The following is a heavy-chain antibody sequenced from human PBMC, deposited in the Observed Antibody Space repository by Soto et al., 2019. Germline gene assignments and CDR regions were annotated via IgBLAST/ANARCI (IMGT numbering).Heavy chain of an antibody. CDR1: GFSLNDASVG. J-gene: IGHJ4*02. Sequence: SGPTLVNPTETLTLTCTVSGFSLNDASVGVSWIRQPPGRALEWLAHIFSNDEKSYSTSLYNRLTISKDTSKSQVVLTMTNMGPVDTATYFCARIQDYVWGSYPYDVWGQGXLVTVYS. CDR3: ARIQDYVWGSYPYDV. CDR2: IFSNDEK. D-gene: IGHD3-16*02. V-gene: IGHV2-26*01.